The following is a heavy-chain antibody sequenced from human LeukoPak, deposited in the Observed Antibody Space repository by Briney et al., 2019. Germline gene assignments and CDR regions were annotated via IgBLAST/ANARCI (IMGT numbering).Heavy chain of an antibody. CDR3: AKDAIARDYSNSDY. Sequence: ASVKVSCKASGYTFTIYYIHWVRQAPGQGLEWMGWINPNSGGTNYAQKFQGRVTMTRDTSISTAYMELSRLTSDDTAVYYCAKDAIARDYSNSDYWGQGTLVTVSS. D-gene: IGHD4-11*01. CDR1: GYTFTIYY. CDR2: INPNSGGT. J-gene: IGHJ4*02. V-gene: IGHV1-2*02.